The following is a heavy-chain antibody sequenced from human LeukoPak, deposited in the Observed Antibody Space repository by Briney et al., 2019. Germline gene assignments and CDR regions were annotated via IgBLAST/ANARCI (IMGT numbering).Heavy chain of an antibody. Sequence: GASVKVSCKASGYTFTSYYMHWVRQAPGQGLEWMGWISAYNGKTNYAQKLQGRVTMTTDTSTSTAYMELRSLRSDDTAMYYCARVPIPEVLWFGEEQGGYYYYYMDVWGKGTTVTISS. CDR2: ISAYNGKT. CDR3: ARVPIPEVLWFGEEQGGYYYYYMDV. J-gene: IGHJ6*03. D-gene: IGHD3-10*01. CDR1: GYTFTSYY. V-gene: IGHV1-18*04.